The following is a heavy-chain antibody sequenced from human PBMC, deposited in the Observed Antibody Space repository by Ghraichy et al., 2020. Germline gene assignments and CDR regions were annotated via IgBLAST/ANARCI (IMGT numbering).Heavy chain of an antibody. J-gene: IGHJ6*02. CDR3: AREGSSTSWLHTYYYYGMDV. CDR1: GFTFSSYE. CDR2: ISSSGSTI. D-gene: IGHD2-2*01. V-gene: IGHV3-48*03. Sequence: GGSLRLSCAASGFTFSSYEMNWVRQAPGNGLEWVSYISSSGSTIYYADSVKGRFTISRDNAKNSLYLQMNSLRAEDTAVYYCAREGSSTSWLHTYYYYGMDVWGQGTTVTVSS.